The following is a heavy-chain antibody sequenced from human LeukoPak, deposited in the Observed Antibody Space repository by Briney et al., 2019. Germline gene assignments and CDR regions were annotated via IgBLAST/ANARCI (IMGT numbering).Heavy chain of an antibody. D-gene: IGHD3-22*01. V-gene: IGHV3-23*01. J-gene: IGHJ4*02. CDR2: ISGSGGST. Sequence: PGGSLRLSCTASGFTFSTYAMSWVRQTPGKGLEWVSSISGSGGSTYYADSVEGRFTMSRDNSKKTLYLQMDSLRAKDTAVYYCAKDRLSSGYLSSLDFWAQGTLVTVSS. CDR3: AKDRLSSGYLSSLDF. CDR1: GFTFSTYA.